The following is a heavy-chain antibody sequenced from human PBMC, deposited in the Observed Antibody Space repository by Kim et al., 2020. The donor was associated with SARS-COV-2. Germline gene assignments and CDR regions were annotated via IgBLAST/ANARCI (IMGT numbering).Heavy chain of an antibody. V-gene: IGHV5-51*01. J-gene: IGHJ4*02. Sequence: GYTHGRYWIGWVRQMPGQGLEWIGIIYIGDSDTRYHPSFQGQVTISAVKSTSTAYLQWSSLKASDTAMYYCARLTGSTAGEYDYWGQGTLAT. CDR1: GYTHGRYW. CDR3: ARLTGSTAGEYDY. CDR2: IYIGDSDT. D-gene: IGHD1-7*01.